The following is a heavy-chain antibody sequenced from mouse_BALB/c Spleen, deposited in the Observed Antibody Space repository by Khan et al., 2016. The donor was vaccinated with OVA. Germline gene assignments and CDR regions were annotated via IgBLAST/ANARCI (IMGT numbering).Heavy chain of an antibody. CDR1: GFTFRNYA. J-gene: IGHJ3*01. CDR3: ARELFTTLVAIPFAY. D-gene: IGHD1-1*01. V-gene: IGHV5-9-3*01. Sequence: EVQGVESGGDLVKPGGSLKLSCAASGFTFRNYAMSWVRQSPEKRLEWVATISSGGSYTYYPDSVQGRFTISRDNTKNTLFLQMSSLRSEDTAIFYCARELFTTLVAIPFAYWGQGTLVTVSA. CDR2: ISSGGSYT.